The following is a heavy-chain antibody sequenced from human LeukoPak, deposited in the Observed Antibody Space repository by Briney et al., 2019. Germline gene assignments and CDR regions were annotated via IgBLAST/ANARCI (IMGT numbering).Heavy chain of an antibody. CDR3: AKDTSIGKYCTNGVCSPFDY. CDR1: GSTFSSYA. D-gene: IGHD2-8*01. V-gene: IGHV3-23*01. Sequence: GSLRLSCAGSGSTFSSYAMSWVRQAPGQGLEWVSVISDSGDYTSYADSVRGRFTISRDNSRNTLYLQMISLRPEDTAVYYCAKDTSIGKYCTNGVCSPFDYWGQGTLVTVSS. J-gene: IGHJ4*02. CDR2: ISDSGDYT.